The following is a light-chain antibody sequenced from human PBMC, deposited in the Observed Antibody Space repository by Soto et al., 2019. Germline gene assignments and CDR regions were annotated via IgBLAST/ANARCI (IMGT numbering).Light chain of an antibody. V-gene: IGKV1-9*01. CDR1: QGIDHY. CDR3: QQYSDYSQT. CDR2: LAS. Sequence: IQLTQSPSSLSASVGDRVTITCRASQGIDHYLGWYQQKPGKAPKLLIYLASTLQSGVPSRFSGSGSGTDFTLTISSLQPEDFATYYCQQYSDYSQTFGQGTKVEIK. J-gene: IGKJ1*01.